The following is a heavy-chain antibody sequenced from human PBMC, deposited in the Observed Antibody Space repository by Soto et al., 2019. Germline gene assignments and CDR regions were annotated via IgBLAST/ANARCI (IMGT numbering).Heavy chain of an antibody. J-gene: IGHJ4*02. CDR3: ERAGQWLFDY. Sequence: LSQTLSLTCAISGDSVSSKSAGWNWIRQSPSRGLEWLGRTYYRSKWYTEYAVSVKGRITIKPDSSKNQFSLQLNSVTPEDTALYSCERAGQWLFDYWGQGTLVTVSS. CDR2: TYYRSKWYT. D-gene: IGHD6-19*01. CDR1: GDSVSSKSAG. V-gene: IGHV6-1*01.